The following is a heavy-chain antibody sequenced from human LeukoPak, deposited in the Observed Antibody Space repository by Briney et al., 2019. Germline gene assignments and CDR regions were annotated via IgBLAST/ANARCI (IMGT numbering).Heavy chain of an antibody. Sequence: SVKVSCKASGGTFSSYAISWVRQAPGQGLEWMGGIIPIFGTANYAQKFQGRVTITTDESTSTAYMELSSLRSEDTAVYYCARDPRIAVADRFDYWGQGTLVTVSS. J-gene: IGHJ4*02. V-gene: IGHV1-69*05. CDR2: IIPIFGTA. CDR1: GGTFSSYA. D-gene: IGHD6-19*01. CDR3: ARDPRIAVADRFDY.